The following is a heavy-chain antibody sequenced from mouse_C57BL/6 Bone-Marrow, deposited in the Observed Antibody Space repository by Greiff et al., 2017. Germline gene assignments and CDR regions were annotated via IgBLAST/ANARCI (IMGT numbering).Heavy chain of an antibody. CDR3: ARHEEGAGPVAY. D-gene: IGHD3-3*01. CDR1: GYTFTEYT. CDR2: FYPGSGSI. V-gene: IGHV1-62-2*01. J-gene: IGHJ3*01. Sequence: VQLQQSGAELVKPGASVKLSCKASGYTFTEYTIHWVKQRSGQGLEWIGWFYPGSGSIKYNEKFKNKATLTADKSSSTGYMERSRLTSEDSAVYVCARHEEGAGPVAYWGQGTLVTVSA.